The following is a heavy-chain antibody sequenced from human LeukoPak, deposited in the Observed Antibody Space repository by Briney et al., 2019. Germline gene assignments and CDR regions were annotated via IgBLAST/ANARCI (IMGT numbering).Heavy chain of an antibody. Sequence: GGSLRLSCAASGFTFSSYSMNWVRQAPGKGLEWVSSISSSSSYIYYADSVKGRFTISRDNAKNSLYLQMNSLRAEDTAVYYCARDGHGSGSYYNPLDLWGRGTLVTVSS. CDR2: ISSSSSYI. V-gene: IGHV3-21*01. D-gene: IGHD3-10*01. J-gene: IGHJ2*01. CDR3: ARDGHGSGSYYNPLDL. CDR1: GFTFSSYS.